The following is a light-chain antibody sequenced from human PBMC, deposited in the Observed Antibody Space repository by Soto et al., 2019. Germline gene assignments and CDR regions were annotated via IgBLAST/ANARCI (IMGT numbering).Light chain of an antibody. CDR3: QQLNSYPLT. V-gene: IGKV1-9*01. CDR1: QGISSY. J-gene: IGKJ3*01. CDR2: AAS. Sequence: IQLTQSPSSLSASVGDRVTITCRASQGISSYLAWYQQKPGKAPKLLIYAASTLQSGVPSRFIGSGSGTDFTGAISSLQPEDFATYYCQQLNSYPLTFGPGTKVDIK.